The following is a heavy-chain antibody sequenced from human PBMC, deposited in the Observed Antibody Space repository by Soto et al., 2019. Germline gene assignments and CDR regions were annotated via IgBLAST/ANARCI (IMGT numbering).Heavy chain of an antibody. D-gene: IGHD2-2*01. CDR1: GFTFSSYG. CDR3: ARAASLINYYYYGMDV. V-gene: IGHV3-33*01. CDR2: IWYDGSNK. Sequence: QVQLVASGGGVVQPGRSLRLSCAASGFTFSSYGMHWVRQAPGKGLEWVAVIWYDGSNKYYADSVKGRFTISRDNSKNTLYLQMNSLRAEDTAVYYCARAASLINYYYYGMDVWGQGTTVTVSS. J-gene: IGHJ6*02.